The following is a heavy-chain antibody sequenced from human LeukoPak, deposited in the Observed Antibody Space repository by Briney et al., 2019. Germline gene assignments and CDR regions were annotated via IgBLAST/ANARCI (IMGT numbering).Heavy chain of an antibody. CDR1: GFTFSSYG. CDR2: ISSSGSTI. CDR3: ARSQYYYDSSGFF. V-gene: IGHV3-48*04. J-gene: IGHJ4*02. D-gene: IGHD3-22*01. Sequence: GGSLRLSCAASGFTFSSYGMYWIRQAPGKGLEWVSYISSSGSTIYYADSVEGRFTISRDNAKNSLYLQMNSLRAEDTAVYYCARSQYYYDSSGFFWGQGTLVTVSS.